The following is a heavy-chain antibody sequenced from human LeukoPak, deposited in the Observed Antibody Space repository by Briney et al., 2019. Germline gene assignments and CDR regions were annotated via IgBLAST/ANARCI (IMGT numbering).Heavy chain of an antibody. CDR3: ARDYYYGSGSYYNQAFDY. CDR2: IYYSGST. D-gene: IGHD3-10*01. Sequence: PSETLSLTCTVSGGSISSSSYYWGWIRQPPGKGLEWIGSIYYSGSTYYNPSLKSRVTISVDTSKNQFSLKLSSVTAADTAVYYCARDYYYGSGSYYNQAFDYWGQGTLVTVSS. CDR1: GGSISSSSYY. V-gene: IGHV4-39*07. J-gene: IGHJ4*02.